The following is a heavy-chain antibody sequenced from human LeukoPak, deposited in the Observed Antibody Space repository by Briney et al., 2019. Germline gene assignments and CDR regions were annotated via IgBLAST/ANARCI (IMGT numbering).Heavy chain of an antibody. V-gene: IGHV3-15*01. D-gene: IGHD5-24*01. Sequence: GGSLRLSCAASGFTFSNAWMSWVRQAPGKGLEWVGRIKSKTDGGTTDYAAPVKGRFTISRDDSKNTLYLQMNSLKTEDTAVYYCAKGRDGYNFDAFDIWGQGTMVTVSS. J-gene: IGHJ3*02. CDR2: IKSKTDGGTT. CDR1: GFTFSNAW. CDR3: AKGRDGYNFDAFDI.